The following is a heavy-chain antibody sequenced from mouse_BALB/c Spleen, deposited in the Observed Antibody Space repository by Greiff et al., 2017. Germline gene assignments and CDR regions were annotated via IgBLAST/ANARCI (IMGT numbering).Heavy chain of an antibody. Sequence: VQLQQSGPGLVQPSQSLSITCTVSGFSLTSYGVHWVRQSPGKGLEWLGVLWSGGSTDYNAAFISRLSISKDNSKSQVFFKMNSLQADDTAIYYCAQPSGEVRRGYAMDYWGQGTSVTVSS. CDR3: AQPSGEVRRGYAMDY. D-gene: IGHD2-14*01. V-gene: IGHV2-4-1*01. CDR1: GFSLTSYG. J-gene: IGHJ4*01. CDR2: LWSGGST.